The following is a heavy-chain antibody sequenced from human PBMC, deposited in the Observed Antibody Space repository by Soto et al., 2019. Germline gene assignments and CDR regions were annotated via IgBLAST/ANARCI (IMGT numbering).Heavy chain of an antibody. Sequence: GGSLRLSCAASGFTFDDYAMHWVRQAPGKGLEWVSGISWNSGSIGYADSVKGRFTISRDNAKNSLYLQMNSLRAEDTALYYCAKDIHRTEPPYYYYGMDVWGQGTTVTVSS. CDR2: ISWNSGSI. CDR1: GFTFDDYA. J-gene: IGHJ6*02. CDR3: AKDIHRTEPPYYYYGMDV. V-gene: IGHV3-9*01.